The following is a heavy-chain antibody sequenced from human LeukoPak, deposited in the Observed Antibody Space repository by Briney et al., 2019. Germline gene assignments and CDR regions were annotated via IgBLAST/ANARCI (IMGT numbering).Heavy chain of an antibody. CDR3: ASSFDGSEDAFDI. Sequence: ASVKVSCKASGGTFSSYAISWVRQAPGQGLEWMGGIIPIFGTANYAQKFQGRVTITADKSTSTAYMDLSSLRSEDTAVYYCASSFDGSEDAFDIWGQGTMVTVSS. CDR2: IIPIFGTA. V-gene: IGHV1-69*06. D-gene: IGHD3-22*01. CDR1: GGTFSSYA. J-gene: IGHJ3*02.